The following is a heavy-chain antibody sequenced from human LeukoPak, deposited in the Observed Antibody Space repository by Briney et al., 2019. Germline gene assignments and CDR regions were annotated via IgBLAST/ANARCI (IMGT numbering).Heavy chain of an antibody. J-gene: IGHJ6*02. D-gene: IGHD4-23*01. CDR3: AAAGTVVTPYYYYGMDV. Sequence: ASVKVSCKASGFTFTSSAVQWARQARGQRLEWIGWIVVGSGNTNYAQKFQERVTITRDMSTSTAYMELSSLRSEDTAVYYCAAAGTVVTPYYYYGMDVWGQGTTVTVSS. CDR2: IVVGSGNT. V-gene: IGHV1-58*01. CDR1: GFTFTSSA.